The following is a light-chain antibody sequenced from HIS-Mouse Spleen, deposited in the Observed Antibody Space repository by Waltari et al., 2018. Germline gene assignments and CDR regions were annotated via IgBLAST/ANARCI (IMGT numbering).Light chain of an antibody. CDR2: EGS. CDR1: SSDGGSYNL. V-gene: IGLV2-23*01. CDR3: CSYAGSSTWV. J-gene: IGLJ3*02. Sequence: QTALTEPASVSGSTGQSITISCTGTSSDGGSYNLVSGYQQQPRKALKLMLYEGSKRPSGFSNRLCGSKSGNTASLTISGLQAEDEADYYCCSYAGSSTWVFGGGTKLTVL.